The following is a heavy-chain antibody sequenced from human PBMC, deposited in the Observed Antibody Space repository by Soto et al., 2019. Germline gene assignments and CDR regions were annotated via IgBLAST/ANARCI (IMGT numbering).Heavy chain of an antibody. J-gene: IGHJ4*02. Sequence: GGSLRLSCSASGFTFSTYSIHWVRQAPWKGLEYVSAISGNGGTIYYADSVKGRFTISRDNSKNTLYLQMSSLRPEDTAVYYCVKDTGISYFDFWGQGTLVTVSS. CDR2: ISGNGGTI. CDR1: GFTFSTYS. V-gene: IGHV3-64D*06. CDR3: VKDTGISYFDF.